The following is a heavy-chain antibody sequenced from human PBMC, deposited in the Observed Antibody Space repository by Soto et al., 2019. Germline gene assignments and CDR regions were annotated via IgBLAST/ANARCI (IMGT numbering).Heavy chain of an antibody. CDR2: IKQDASDK. D-gene: IGHD3-3*01. V-gene: IGHV3-7*01. J-gene: IGHJ6*02. CDR1: GFAFSRYW. Sequence: EVQLVESGGGLIQPGGSLRLSCAASGFAFSRYWMAWVRQAPGKGLEWVANIKQDASDKYYVDSVRGRFTISRDNAENSLYLQMNNLRGDDTAMYYCARHKIFGVARRNDFYYFGMDVWGQGTTVTVSS. CDR3: ARHKIFGVARRNDFYYFGMDV.